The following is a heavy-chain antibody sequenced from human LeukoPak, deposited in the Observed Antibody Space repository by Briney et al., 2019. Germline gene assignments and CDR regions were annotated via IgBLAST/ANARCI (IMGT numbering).Heavy chain of an antibody. CDR1: GFTFWNYR. D-gene: IGHD6-6*01. CDR2: IDGTSTNI. V-gene: IGHV3-21*01. Sequence: GSLRLSCATSGFTFWNYRMNWVRQAPGKGLEWVSSIDGTSTNIYYADSVKGRFTTSSDNAKNSVYLQMSSLRAEDTAVYYCARDDPSMIAALHYWGQGTLVTVSS. J-gene: IGHJ4*02. CDR3: ARDDPSMIAALHY.